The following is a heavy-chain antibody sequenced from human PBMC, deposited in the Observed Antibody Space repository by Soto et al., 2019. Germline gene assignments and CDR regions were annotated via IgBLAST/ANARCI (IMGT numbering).Heavy chain of an antibody. CDR2: INHSGST. J-gene: IGHJ5*01. CDR3: TRGKGGYGSWGWFDS. V-gene: IGHV4-34*01. Sequence: QVQLQKWGAGLLKPSEPLSLTCAVYGGSFSGYYWPWIRQPPGKGWEWIGEINHSGSTNYNPSLKSRVTISVDTSKNQFSLKLNSVTAADTAVYYCTRGKGGYGSWGWFDSWGQGTLVTVSS. D-gene: IGHD3-10*01. CDR1: GGSFSGYY.